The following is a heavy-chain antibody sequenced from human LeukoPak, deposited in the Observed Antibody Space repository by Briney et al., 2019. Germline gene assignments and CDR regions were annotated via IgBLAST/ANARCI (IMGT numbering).Heavy chain of an antibody. CDR3: AREGDNSWRIEYFQH. D-gene: IGHD5-24*01. J-gene: IGHJ1*01. CDR2: VYYSGST. V-gene: IGHV4-59*01. Sequence: SETLSLTCTVSGGSISNYYWSGIRQPPGKGLEWIGYVYYSGSTNYNPSLKSRVTISVDTSKNQFSLNLSSVTAADTAVYFCAREGDNSWRIEYFQHWGQGTLVTVSS. CDR1: GGSISNYY.